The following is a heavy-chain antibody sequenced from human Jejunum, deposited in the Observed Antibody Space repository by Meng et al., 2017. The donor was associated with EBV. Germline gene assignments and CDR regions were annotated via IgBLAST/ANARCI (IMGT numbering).Heavy chain of an antibody. CDR3: ARSGAIIGVQGAPDY. CDR1: GGSFGGYF. J-gene: IGHJ4*02. D-gene: IGHD3-3*01. Sequence: HVQPQQWGAGLLKPSETLSLTCAVSGGSFGGYFWTWIRQAPGKGLEWIGEINQVGSTNYNPSLKSRVTISVDTSNIQFSLKVTSVTAADTAVYYCARSGAIIGVQGAPDYWGQGTLVTVSS. CDR2: INQVGST. V-gene: IGHV4-34*01.